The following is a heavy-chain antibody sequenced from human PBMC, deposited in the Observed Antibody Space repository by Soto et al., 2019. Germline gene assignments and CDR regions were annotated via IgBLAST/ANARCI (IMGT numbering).Heavy chain of an antibody. CDR2: ISGSGGST. CDR3: AKDSSGSHY. Sequence: GSLRLSCAASGFTFSSYAMSWVRHAPWKGLELVSAISGSGGSTYYADSVKGRFTISRDSSKNTLYLQMNRLRAEDTAVYYCAKDSSGSHYWGQGTLVTVSS. J-gene: IGHJ4*02. V-gene: IGHV3-23*01. D-gene: IGHD3-22*01. CDR1: GFTFSSYA.